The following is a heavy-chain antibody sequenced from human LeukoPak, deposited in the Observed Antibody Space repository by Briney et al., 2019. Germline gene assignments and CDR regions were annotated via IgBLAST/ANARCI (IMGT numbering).Heavy chain of an antibody. CDR3: AKGVGPHYGSGSYNGQSMDV. Sequence: SGGSLRLSCAASGFTFSSCAVSGVREAPGRVVEGVSAISGSCGSTYCADSVEGGFTISRDNSKNTLYLQMNSLRAEDTAVYYCAKGVGPHYGSGSYNGQSMDVWGQGTTVTVSS. V-gene: IGHV3-23*01. J-gene: IGHJ6*02. D-gene: IGHD3-10*01. CDR2: ISGSCGST. CDR1: GFTFSSCA.